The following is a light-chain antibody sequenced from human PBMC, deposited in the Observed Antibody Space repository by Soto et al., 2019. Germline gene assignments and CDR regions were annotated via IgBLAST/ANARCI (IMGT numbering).Light chain of an antibody. V-gene: IGKV3-20*01. J-gene: IGKJ1*01. Sequence: EIVLTQSPGTLSLSPGERATLSCRASQSVASSYFAWYQQKPGQAPRLLIHGASTRATGIPDRFSGGGSGTDFTLTISRLEPEDFAVYYCQQYGISPLMWTFGQGTKVDIK. CDR3: QQYGISPLMWT. CDR2: GAS. CDR1: QSVASSY.